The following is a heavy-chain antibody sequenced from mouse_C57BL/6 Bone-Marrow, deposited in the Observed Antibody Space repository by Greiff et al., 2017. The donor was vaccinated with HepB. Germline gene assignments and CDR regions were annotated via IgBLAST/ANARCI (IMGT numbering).Heavy chain of an antibody. J-gene: IGHJ3*01. CDR2: IWSGGST. CDR3: ALGQRFDY. Sequence: VKLVESGPGLVQPSQSLSITCTVSGFSLTSYGVHWVRQSPVKGLEWLGVIWSGGSTDYNAAFLSRLSISKDNSKNQVSFKMNSLQADDTAIYYCALGQRFDYWGQGTLVTVSA. CDR1: GFSLTSYG. D-gene: IGHD3-3*01. V-gene: IGHV2-2*01.